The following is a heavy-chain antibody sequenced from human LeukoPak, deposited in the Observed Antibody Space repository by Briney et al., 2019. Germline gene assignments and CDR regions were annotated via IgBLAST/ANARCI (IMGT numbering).Heavy chain of an antibody. Sequence: GGSLRLSCAASGFTFSSYGMHWVRQAPGKGLEWVAFIRYDGSNKYYADSVKGRFTISRDNSKNTLYLQMNSLRAEDTAVYYCAKSRSRTTVTTLDYWGQGTLVTVSS. D-gene: IGHD4-17*01. CDR1: GFTFSSYG. CDR2: IRYDGSNK. V-gene: IGHV3-30*02. CDR3: AKSRSRTTVTTLDY. J-gene: IGHJ4*02.